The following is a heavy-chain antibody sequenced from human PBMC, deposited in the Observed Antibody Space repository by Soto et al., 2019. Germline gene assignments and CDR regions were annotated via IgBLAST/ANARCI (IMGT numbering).Heavy chain of an antibody. CDR3: ARGASSGGSWLLRLYYGMDV. Sequence: EVQLVESGGGLVQPGGSLRLSCAASGFTFSSYSMNWVRQAPGKGLEWGSYISSSSSTIYYADSVKGRFTISRDNAKNSLYLQMNSLRDEDTAVYYCARGASSGGSWLLRLYYGMDVWGQGTTVPVSS. CDR1: GFTFSSYS. D-gene: IGHD2-15*01. J-gene: IGHJ6*02. V-gene: IGHV3-48*02. CDR2: ISSSSSTI.